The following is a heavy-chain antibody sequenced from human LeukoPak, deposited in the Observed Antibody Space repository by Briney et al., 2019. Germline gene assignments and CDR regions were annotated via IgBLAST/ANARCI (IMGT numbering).Heavy chain of an antibody. CDR1: GFTVSSNY. J-gene: IGHJ4*02. CDR3: AKDQWAYSSSSAYFDY. CDR2: IYSGGST. V-gene: IGHV3-66*01. Sequence: GGSLRLSCAASGFTVSSNYMSWVRQAPGKGLEWVSVIYSGGSTYYADSVKGRFTISRDNSKNTLYLQMNSLRAEDTAVYYCAKDQWAYSSSSAYFDYWGQGTLVTVSS. D-gene: IGHD6-6*01.